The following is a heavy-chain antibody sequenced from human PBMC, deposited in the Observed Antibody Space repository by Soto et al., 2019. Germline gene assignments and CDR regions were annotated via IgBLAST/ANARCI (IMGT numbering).Heavy chain of an antibody. CDR2: ISSSSSYI. J-gene: IGHJ4*02. D-gene: IGHD4-17*01. CDR3: ARVSPDYGDYGGY. CDR1: GFTFSSYS. V-gene: IGHV3-21*01. Sequence: EVQLVESGGGLVKPGGSLRLSCAASGFTFSSYSMNWVRQAPGKGLEWVSSISSSSSYIYYADSVKGRFTISRDNAKNSLYLQMNSLRAEDTAVYYCARVSPDYGDYGGYWGQGTLVTVSS.